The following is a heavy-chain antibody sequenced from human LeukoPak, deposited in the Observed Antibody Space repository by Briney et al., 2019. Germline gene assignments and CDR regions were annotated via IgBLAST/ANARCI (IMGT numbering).Heavy chain of an antibody. D-gene: IGHD3-22*01. CDR2: ISSSSSYI. CDR1: GFTFSSYS. J-gene: IGHJ1*01. Sequence: GGSLRLSCAASGFTFSSYSMNWVRQAPGKGLEWVSSISSSSSYIYYADSVKGRFTISRDNAKNSLYLQMNSLRAEDTAVYYCARDLSYYDSSGYYYAEYFQHWGQGTLVTVSS. V-gene: IGHV3-21*01. CDR3: ARDLSYYDSSGYYYAEYFQH.